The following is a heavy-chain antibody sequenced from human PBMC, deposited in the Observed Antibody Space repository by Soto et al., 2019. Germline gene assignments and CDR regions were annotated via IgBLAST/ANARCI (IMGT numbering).Heavy chain of an antibody. V-gene: IGHV3-23*01. J-gene: IGHJ5*02. CDR2: ISGSGGST. CDR3: AKEPAARPYNWVAA. Sequence: PGGSLRLSCAASGFTFSSHAMSWVRQAPGKGLEWVSAISGSGGSTYYADSVKGRFTISRDNSKNTLFLQMNSLRAEDTAVYYCAKEPAARPYNWVAARGQGTLGIVS. CDR1: GFTFSSHA. D-gene: IGHD6-6*01.